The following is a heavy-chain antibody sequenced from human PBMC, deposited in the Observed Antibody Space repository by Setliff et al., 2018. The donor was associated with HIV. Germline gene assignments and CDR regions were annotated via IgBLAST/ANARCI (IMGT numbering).Heavy chain of an antibody. CDR3: ARESMLRGLRHAVDI. CDR2: IYYIGGA. V-gene: IGHV4-31*03. Sequence: SETLSLSCTVSGGSINSGGYYWTWVHQHPGKGLQWIGYIYYIGGAYYDPSLKSRVTISLDTSKNHFSLNLSSVTAADTAVYYCARESMLRGLRHAVDIWGQGTMVTVSS. D-gene: IGHD3-10*01. CDR1: GGSINSGGYY. J-gene: IGHJ3*02.